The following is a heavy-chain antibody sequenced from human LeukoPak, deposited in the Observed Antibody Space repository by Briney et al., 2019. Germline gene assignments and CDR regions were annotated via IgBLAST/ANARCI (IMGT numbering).Heavy chain of an antibody. CDR3: ARFPLGPADAFDI. J-gene: IGHJ3*02. V-gene: IGHV3-7*01. CDR1: GFTFSSYW. Sequence: GGSLRLSCAASGFTFSSYWMSWVRQAPGKGLEWVANIKQDGSEKYYVDSVKGRFTISRDNAKNSLYLQMNSLRAEDTAVYYCARFPLGPADAFDIWGQGTMVTVSS. CDR2: IKQDGSEK. D-gene: IGHD3-16*01.